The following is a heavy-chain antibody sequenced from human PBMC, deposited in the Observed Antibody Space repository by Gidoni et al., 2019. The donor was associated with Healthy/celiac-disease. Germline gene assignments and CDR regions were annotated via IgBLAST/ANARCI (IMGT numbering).Heavy chain of an antibody. V-gene: IGHV1-46*01. D-gene: IGHD6-19*01. Sequence: QVQLVQSGAEVKKPGASVTVSSKSSGYTFTSYYMHWVRQAPGQGLEWMGIINPSGGSTSYAQKFQGRVTMTRDTSTSTVYMELSSLRSEDTAVYYCARDLGSSGCGIDYWGQGTLVTVSS. CDR3: ARDLGSSGCGIDY. CDR1: GYTFTSYY. CDR2: INPSGGST. J-gene: IGHJ4*02.